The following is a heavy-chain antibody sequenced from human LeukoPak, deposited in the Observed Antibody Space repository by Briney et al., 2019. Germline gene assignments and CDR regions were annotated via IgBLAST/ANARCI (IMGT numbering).Heavy chain of an antibody. J-gene: IGHJ4*02. Sequence: PGGSLRFSCAASGLTFTSAWMSWVRHTPGKGLEWVARIKSNTDGGTTDYAAPVKGRFTISRDDSKNTLYLQMNSLKSEDTAIYYCATRTDTDGFHRAYDHWGQGTLVTVSS. V-gene: IGHV3-15*01. D-gene: IGHD5-18*01. CDR3: ATRTDTDGFHRAYDH. CDR2: IKSNTDGGTT. CDR1: GLTFTSAW.